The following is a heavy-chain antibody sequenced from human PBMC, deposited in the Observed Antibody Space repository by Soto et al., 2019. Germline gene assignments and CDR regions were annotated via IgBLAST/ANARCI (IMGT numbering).Heavy chain of an antibody. CDR1: GGSVSSDTHY. J-gene: IGHJ6*02. CDR3: ARFVRSCSGTTCYTRADV. V-gene: IGHV4-61*01. Sequence: PXGTLCLTCTVSGGSVSSDTHYWSWIRQPPGKRLEWIGFIYSSGSTNYNPSLKSRVTMSVDTSKNQFSLKLRSVIVADTAVYHCARFVRSCSGTTCYTRADVWGQGTTVTVSS. D-gene: IGHD2-2*02. CDR2: IYSSGST.